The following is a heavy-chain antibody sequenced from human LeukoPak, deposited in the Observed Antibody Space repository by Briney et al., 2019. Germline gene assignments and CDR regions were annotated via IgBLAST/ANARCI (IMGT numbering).Heavy chain of an antibody. CDR3: ARALGFCTNGVCYGRFDP. D-gene: IGHD2-8*01. V-gene: IGHV4-59*11. J-gene: IGHJ5*02. CDR1: SGSISSHY. CDR2: IYYSGST. Sequence: SETLSLTCTVSSGSISSHYWSWIRQPPGKGLEWIGYIYYSGSTNYNPSPKSRVTMSVDTSKSQFSLQLSSVTAADTAVYYCARALGFCTNGVCYGRFDPWGQGTLVTVSS.